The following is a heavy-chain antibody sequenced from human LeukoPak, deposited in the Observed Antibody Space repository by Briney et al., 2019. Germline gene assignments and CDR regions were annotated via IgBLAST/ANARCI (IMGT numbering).Heavy chain of an antibody. J-gene: IGHJ4*02. V-gene: IGHV4-59*01. CDR1: GGSISNYY. D-gene: IGHD4-23*01. CDR2: IYYSGST. Sequence: PSETLSLTCTVSGGSISNYYWSWIRQPPGKGLEWIGYIYYSGSTNYNPSLKSRVTISLDTSKNQFPLKLSSVTTADTAVYYCARDPYGGNPFDFWGQGTLVIVSS. CDR3: ARDPYGGNPFDF.